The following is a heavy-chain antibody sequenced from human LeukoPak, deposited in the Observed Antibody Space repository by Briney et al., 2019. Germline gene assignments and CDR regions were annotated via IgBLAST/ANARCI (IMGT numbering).Heavy chain of an antibody. Sequence: GGSLRLSCTASGFTFSSLAMHWVRQASEKGLEWVSAVSGSGGATHYADSVRGRFTISRDNSKNTLYLQMNSLRAEDTAVYYCAKAVAGTSAWFDPWGQGTLVTVSS. D-gene: IGHD6-19*01. CDR1: GFTFSSLA. J-gene: IGHJ5*02. CDR3: AKAVAGTSAWFDP. CDR2: VSGSGGAT. V-gene: IGHV3-23*01.